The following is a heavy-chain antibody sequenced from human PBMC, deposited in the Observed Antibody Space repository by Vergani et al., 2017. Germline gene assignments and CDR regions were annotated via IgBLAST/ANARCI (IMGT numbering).Heavy chain of an antibody. CDR1: GFSLSNARMG. Sequence: QVTLKESGPVLVKPTETLTLTCTVSGFSLSNARMGVSWIRQPPGTALEWLAHIFSNDEKSYSTSLKSRLTISKDTSKSQVVLTMTNMDPVDTATYYCARVKKYYYDSSGYYLDAFDIWGQGTMVTVSS. CDR2: IFSNDEK. D-gene: IGHD3-22*01. V-gene: IGHV2-26*01. CDR3: ARVKKYYYDSSGYYLDAFDI. J-gene: IGHJ3*02.